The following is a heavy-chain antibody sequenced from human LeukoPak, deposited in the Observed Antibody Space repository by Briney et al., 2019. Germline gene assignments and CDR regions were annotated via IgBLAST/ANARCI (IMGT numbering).Heavy chain of an antibody. D-gene: IGHD2-2*01. CDR3: AREIRPSPFVD. CDR2: INDSGST. CDR1: GGSLSDNF. Sequence: PSETLSLTCAVYGGSLSDNFWSWIRQPPGKGLEWIGEINDSGSTNLNPALNSRVAMSVDSSRNQFSLRLSSVTAADTAVYYCAREIRPSPFVDWGQGTLVTVSP. J-gene: IGHJ4*02. V-gene: IGHV4-34*01.